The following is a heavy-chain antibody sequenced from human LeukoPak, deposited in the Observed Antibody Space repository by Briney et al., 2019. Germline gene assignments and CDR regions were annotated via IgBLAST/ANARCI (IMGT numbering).Heavy chain of an antibody. D-gene: IGHD3-9*01. CDR3: AKGRWGLTINNFDI. Sequence: PGGSLRLSCAASGFRLTTYAMGWVRQAPGKGLEWASVISDRGDSTYYADSVKGRFTISRDSSKNTLSLQMNSLRGEDMAVYYCAKGRWGLTINNFDIWGQGTMVNVSS. CDR2: ISDRGDST. CDR1: GFRLTTYA. J-gene: IGHJ3*02. V-gene: IGHV3-23*01.